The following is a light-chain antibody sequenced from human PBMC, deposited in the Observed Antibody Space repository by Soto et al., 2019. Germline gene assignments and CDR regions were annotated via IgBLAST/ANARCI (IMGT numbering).Light chain of an antibody. V-gene: IGKV4-1*01. CDR2: WAS. Sequence: DIVMTQSPDSLAVSLGERATINCKSSQSVLYSSNNKNYLAWYQQKPGQPPKLLIYWASTRESGVPDRFSGSGSGTDFTLTISSLQAEDVAVYYCHQYGTSPYTFGQGTKVQIK. CDR1: QSVLYSSNNKNY. CDR3: HQYGTSPYT. J-gene: IGKJ2*01.